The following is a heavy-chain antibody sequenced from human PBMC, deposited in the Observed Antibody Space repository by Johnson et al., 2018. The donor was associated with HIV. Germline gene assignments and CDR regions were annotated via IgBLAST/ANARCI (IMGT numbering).Heavy chain of an antibody. CDR3: ARDSPRIVGVPDAFDI. CDR1: GFTFSSYA. Sequence: QVQLVESGGGVVQPGRSLRLYCAASGFTFSSYAIHWVRQAPGKGLEWVSVIYSGGSTYYAHSVNGRFTISRDNSKNTLYLQMISLRAEDTAVYYCARDSPRIVGVPDAFDIWGQGTMVTVSS. D-gene: IGHD1-26*01. V-gene: IGHV3-NL1*01. CDR2: IYSGGST. J-gene: IGHJ3*02.